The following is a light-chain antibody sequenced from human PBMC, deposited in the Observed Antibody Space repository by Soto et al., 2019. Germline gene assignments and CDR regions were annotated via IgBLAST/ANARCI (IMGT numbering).Light chain of an antibody. V-gene: IGLV2-14*01. CDR1: SSDVGGYNY. CDR2: EVN. J-gene: IGLJ3*02. Sequence: QSALTQPASVSGSPGQSITISCTGTSSDVGGYNYVSWFQRHPGKAPKLMIYEVNNRPSGVSNRFSGSKSGNTASLTISGLQAEDEADYYCISYTTTSTWVFGGGTKLTVL. CDR3: ISYTTTSTWV.